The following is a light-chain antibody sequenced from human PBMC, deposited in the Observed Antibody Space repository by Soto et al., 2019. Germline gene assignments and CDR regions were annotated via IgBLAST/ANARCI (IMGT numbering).Light chain of an antibody. V-gene: IGLV2-14*01. CDR2: DVS. J-gene: IGLJ1*01. CDR1: SSDVGAYNS. Sequence: ALTQPASVSGSPGQSITISCTGTSSDVGAYNSVSWYQQHPGKAPKLIIYDVSTRPSGISDRFSGSKSGNTASLTISGLQAEDESDYYCSSYTTSVTYVFGTGTKLTVL. CDR3: SSYTTSVTYV.